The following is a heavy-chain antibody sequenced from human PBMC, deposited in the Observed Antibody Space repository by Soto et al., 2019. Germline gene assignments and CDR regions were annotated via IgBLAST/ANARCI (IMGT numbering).Heavy chain of an antibody. Sequence: GGSLRLSCAASGFTFSSYGMHWVRQAPGKGLEWVAVISYDGSNKYYADSVKGRFTISRDNSKNTLYLQMNSLRAEDTAVYYCAKDLVAGPYGSGSYLDYWGQGTLVTVSS. V-gene: IGHV3-30*18. D-gene: IGHD3-10*01. CDR1: GFTFSSYG. CDR3: AKDLVAGPYGSGSYLDY. CDR2: ISYDGSNK. J-gene: IGHJ4*02.